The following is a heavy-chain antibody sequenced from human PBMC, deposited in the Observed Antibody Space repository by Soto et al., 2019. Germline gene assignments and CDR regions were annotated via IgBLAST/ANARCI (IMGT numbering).Heavy chain of an antibody. V-gene: IGHV4-31*03. Sequence: QVQLQESGPGLVKPSQTLSLTCTVSGGSMNSGGYCWNWIRQHPGEGLEWIGCISYGGTTSYHPSLTSRRPISVDTSKNQFSLMLNSVTAADTAVYYCSRGILVWGQGTLITVSS. CDR3: SRGILV. CDR2: ISYGGTT. D-gene: IGHD2-15*01. CDR1: GGSMNSGGYC. J-gene: IGHJ4*02.